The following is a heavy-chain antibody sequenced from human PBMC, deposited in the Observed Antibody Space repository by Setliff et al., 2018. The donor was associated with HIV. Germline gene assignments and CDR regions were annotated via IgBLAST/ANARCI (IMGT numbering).Heavy chain of an antibody. J-gene: IGHJ3*02. CDR1: GGSISSSDY. D-gene: IGHD3-16*01. CDR2: ISYSGST. V-gene: IGHV4-38-2*01. Sequence: SETLSLTCAVSGGSISSSDYWGWIRQPPGKGLEWIGTISYSGSTKYNPSLKGRVTISVDTSKDQFSLNLSSVTAADTAFYYCATFSPRDAFDIWGQGTMVTVSS. CDR3: ATFSPRDAFDI.